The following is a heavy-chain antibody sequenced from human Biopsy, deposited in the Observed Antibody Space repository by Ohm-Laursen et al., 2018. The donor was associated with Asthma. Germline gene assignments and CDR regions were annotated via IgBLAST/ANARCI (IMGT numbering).Heavy chain of an antibody. CDR3: AIRITIFGVVQKDHGMDV. CDR1: GGSMTPTSHY. Sequence: TLSLTCTVSGGSMTPTSHYWDWIRQPPGKGLEWIGYISYGGKTSYNPSLQNRVAISRDKSKNQFSMRLTSVTAADSAVYFCAIRITIFGVVQKDHGMDVWGQGTTVIVSS. J-gene: IGHJ6*02. V-gene: IGHV4-39*01. D-gene: IGHD3-3*01. CDR2: ISYGGKT.